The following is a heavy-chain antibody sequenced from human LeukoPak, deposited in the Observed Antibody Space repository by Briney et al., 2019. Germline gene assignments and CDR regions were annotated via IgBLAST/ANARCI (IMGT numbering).Heavy chain of an antibody. V-gene: IGHV3-30*13. CDR1: GFTFSSHG. D-gene: IGHD3-16*01. J-gene: IGHJ4*02. CDR2: ISFDGRDK. CDR3: ARAYGGLIDY. Sequence: GGTLRLSCAASGFTFSSHGRRWVRQAPGKGLEWVAHISFDGRDKQYADSVKGGFTIAKENNKNSLYLQMNSLSGDDTSMYFCARAYGGLIDYWGQGTLVTVSS.